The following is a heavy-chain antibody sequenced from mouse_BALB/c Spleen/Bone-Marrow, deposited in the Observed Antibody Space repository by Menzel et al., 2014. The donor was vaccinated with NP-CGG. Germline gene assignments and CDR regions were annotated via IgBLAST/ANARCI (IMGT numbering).Heavy chain of an antibody. J-gene: IGHJ3*01. CDR2: IYPGNVNT. D-gene: IGHD3-2*01. V-gene: IGHV1S56*01. CDR1: GYTFTSYY. Sequence: VQLQQSGPELVKPGSSVRISCKASGYTFTSYYIHWVKQRPGQGLEWIGWIYPGNVNTNYNEKFEDKATLTADKSSSTAYMQLSSLTSENSAVYFCARSGDSSGYGFAYWGQGTLVTVSA. CDR3: ARSGDSSGYGFAY.